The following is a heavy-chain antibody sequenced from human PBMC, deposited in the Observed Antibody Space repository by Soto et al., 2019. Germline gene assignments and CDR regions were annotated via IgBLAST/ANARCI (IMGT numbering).Heavy chain of an antibody. D-gene: IGHD5-18*01. CDR2: IWYDGSNK. CDR3: ASVGGIGYSYGYRYYGMDV. CDR1: GFTFSSYG. J-gene: IGHJ6*02. Sequence: AGGSLRLSCAASGFTFSSYGMHWVRQAPGKGLEWVAVIWYDGSNKYYADSVKGRFTISRDNSKNTLYLQMNSLRAEDTAAYYCASVGGIGYSYGYRYYGMDVWGQGTTVTVSS. V-gene: IGHV3-33*01.